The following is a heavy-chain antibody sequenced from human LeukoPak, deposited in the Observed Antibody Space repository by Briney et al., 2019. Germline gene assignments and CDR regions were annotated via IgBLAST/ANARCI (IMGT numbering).Heavy chain of an antibody. V-gene: IGHV3-21*01. Sequence: GGSLRLSCAASGFTFSSYTMNWVRQAPGKGLEWVSSISSSSSYIYYADSVKGRFTISRDNAKNSLYPQMNSLRAEGTAVYYCARDEDTSGYYPNWFDPWGQGTLVIVSS. CDR3: ARDEDTSGYYPNWFDP. D-gene: IGHD3-22*01. CDR2: ISSSSSYI. J-gene: IGHJ5*02. CDR1: GFTFSSYT.